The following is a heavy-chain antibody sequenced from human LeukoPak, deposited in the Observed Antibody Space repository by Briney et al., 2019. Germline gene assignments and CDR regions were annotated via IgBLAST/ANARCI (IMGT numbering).Heavy chain of an antibody. J-gene: IGHJ6*02. Sequence: PGRSLRLSCAASGFTFSSYWMHWVRQAPGKGLVWVSRINSDGSSTSYADSVKGRFTISRDNAKNTLYLQMNSLRAEDTAVYYCARDLRIRRFLEWLDHYYYGMDVWGQGTTVTVSS. D-gene: IGHD3-3*01. CDR3: ARDLRIRRFLEWLDHYYYGMDV. CDR2: INSDGSST. V-gene: IGHV3-74*01. CDR1: GFTFSSYW.